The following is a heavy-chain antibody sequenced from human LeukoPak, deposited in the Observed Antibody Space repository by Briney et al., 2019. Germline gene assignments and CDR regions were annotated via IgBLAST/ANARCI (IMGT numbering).Heavy chain of an antibody. CDR3: ARDRDTAMVRGISHFDY. J-gene: IGHJ4*02. Sequence: GGSLRLSCAASGFTFSSYEMNWVRQAPGKGLEWVSYISSSGSTIYYADSVKGRFTISRDNAKNSLYLQMNSLRAEDTAVYYCARDRDTAMVRGISHFDYWGQGTLVTVSS. V-gene: IGHV3-48*03. CDR2: ISSSGSTI. CDR1: GFTFSSYE. D-gene: IGHD5-18*01.